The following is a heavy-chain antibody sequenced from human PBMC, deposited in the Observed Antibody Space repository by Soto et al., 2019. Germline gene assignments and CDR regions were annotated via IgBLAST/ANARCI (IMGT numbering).Heavy chain of an antibody. J-gene: IGHJ6*02. CDR3: ARDRYIVLGPAAPHYYYYYGMDV. Sequence: QVQLVQSGAEVKKPGASVKVSCKASGYTFTSYGISWVRQAPGQGLEWMGWISAYNGNTNYAQKLQGRVTMTTDTSTSTAHMELRSRRSDDTAVYYCARDRYIVLGPAAPHYYYYYGMDVWGQGTTVTVSS. CDR1: GYTFTSYG. V-gene: IGHV1-18*01. CDR2: ISAYNGNT. D-gene: IGHD2-2*01.